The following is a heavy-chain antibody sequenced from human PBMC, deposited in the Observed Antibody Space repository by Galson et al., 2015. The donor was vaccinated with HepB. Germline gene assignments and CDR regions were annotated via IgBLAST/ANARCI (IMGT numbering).Heavy chain of an antibody. CDR1: GFTFSSHW. D-gene: IGHD2-15*01. Sequence: SLRLSCAASGFTFSSHWMHWVRQAPGKGLVWVSRINRDGSSIDYADSVKGRFTISRDNAKNTLYLQMDSLRVEDTAVYHCASRYCTGSTCLGDYWGQGTLATVSS. V-gene: IGHV3-74*01. CDR2: INRDGSSI. CDR3: ASRYCTGSTCLGDY. J-gene: IGHJ4*02.